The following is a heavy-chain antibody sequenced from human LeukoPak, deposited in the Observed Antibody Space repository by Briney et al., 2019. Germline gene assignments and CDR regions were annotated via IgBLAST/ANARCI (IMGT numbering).Heavy chain of an antibody. V-gene: IGHV3-21*01. J-gene: IGHJ4*02. Sequence: GALRLSCAASGFTFSSFSMNWVRQAPGKGLEWVAYITSSSSSIYYADSVMGRFTISRDNAKNSLYLQMNSLRAEDTATYYCARIEYGVGSSSDYWGQGTLVTVS. D-gene: IGHD6-6*01. CDR1: GFTFSSFS. CDR3: ARIEYGVGSSSDY. CDR2: ITSSSSSI.